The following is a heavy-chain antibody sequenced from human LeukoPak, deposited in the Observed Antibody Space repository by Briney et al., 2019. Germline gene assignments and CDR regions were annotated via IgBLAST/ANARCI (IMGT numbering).Heavy chain of an antibody. D-gene: IGHD3-22*01. CDR2: ISWNSGSI. J-gene: IGHJ4*02. CDR1: GFTFDDYA. V-gene: IGHV3-9*01. CDR3: AKDIFPYYYDSSGYNPSSTFDY. Sequence: PGGSLRLSCAASGFTFDDYAMHWVRQAPGKGLEWVSCISWNSGSIGYADSVKGRFTISRDNAKNSLYLQMNSLRAEDTALYYCAKDIFPYYYDSSGYNPSSTFDYWGQGTLVTVSS.